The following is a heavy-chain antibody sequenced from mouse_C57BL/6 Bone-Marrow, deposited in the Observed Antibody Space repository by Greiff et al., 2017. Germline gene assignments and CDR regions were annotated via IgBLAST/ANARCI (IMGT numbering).Heavy chain of an antibody. CDR3: ASYPHWYFDV. CDR1: GFSLTSYG. Sequence: VKLMESGPGLVQPSQSLSITCTVSGFSLTSYGVHWVRQSPGKGLEWLGVIWSGGSTDYNAAFISRLSISKDNSKSQVFFKMNSLQADDTAIYYCASYPHWYFDVWGTGTTVTVSS. V-gene: IGHV2-2*01. J-gene: IGHJ1*03. CDR2: IWSGGST.